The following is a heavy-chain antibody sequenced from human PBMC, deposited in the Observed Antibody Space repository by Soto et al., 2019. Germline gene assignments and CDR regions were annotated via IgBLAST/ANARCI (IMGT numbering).Heavy chain of an antibody. CDR1: GFTFSSYS. J-gene: IGHJ5*02. V-gene: IGHV3-48*01. Sequence: PGGSLRLSCAASGFTFSSYSMNWVRQAPGKGLEWVSYISSSSSTIYYADSVKGRFTISRDNAENSLYLQMNSLRAEDTAVYYCESRAGASGRTGWFDPWGQGTLVTVSS. CDR3: ESRAGASGRTGWFDP. CDR2: ISSSSSTI. D-gene: IGHD1-26*01.